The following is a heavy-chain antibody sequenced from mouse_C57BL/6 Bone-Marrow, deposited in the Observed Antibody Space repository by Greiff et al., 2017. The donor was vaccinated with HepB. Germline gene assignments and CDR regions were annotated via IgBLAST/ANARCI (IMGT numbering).Heavy chain of an antibody. Sequence: VQLQQSGPELVKPGASVKIPCKASGYTLPDYNMDGVKQSHGKSLEWIGDINPNNGGTIYNQKFKGKATLTVDKSSSTAYMELRSRTSEDTAVYYCARLRRDWYFDVWGKGTTVTVSA. D-gene: IGHD2-4*01. V-gene: IGHV1-18*01. CDR3: ARLRRDWYFDV. CDR1: GYTLPDYN. CDR2: INPNNGGT. J-gene: IGHJ1*03.